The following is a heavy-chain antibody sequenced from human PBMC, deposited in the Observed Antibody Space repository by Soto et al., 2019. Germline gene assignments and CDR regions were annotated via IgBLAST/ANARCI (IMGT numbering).Heavy chain of an antibody. J-gene: IGHJ6*02. CDR2: IIPIFGTA. D-gene: IGHD4-17*01. CDR3: ASATFQMPYGDYEYYYYGMDV. V-gene: IGHV1-69*13. CDR1: GGTFSSYA. Sequence: SVKVSCKASGGTFSSYAISWVRQAPGQGLEWMGGIIPIFGTANYAQKFQGRVTITADESTSTAYMELSSLRSEDTAVYYCASATFQMPYGDYEYYYYGMDVWG.